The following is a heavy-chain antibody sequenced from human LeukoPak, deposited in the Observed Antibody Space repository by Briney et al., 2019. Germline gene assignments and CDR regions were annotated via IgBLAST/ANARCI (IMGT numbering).Heavy chain of an antibody. Sequence: PGGSLRLSCAASGFTFSSYWMSWVRQAPGKGLEWVAVISYDGSNKYYADSVKGRFTISRDNSKNTLYLQMNSLRAEDTAVYYCASIAVAGSSNTGYWGQGTLVTVSS. D-gene: IGHD6-19*01. J-gene: IGHJ4*02. CDR2: ISYDGSNK. CDR1: GFTFSSYW. CDR3: ASIAVAGSSNTGY. V-gene: IGHV3-30*03.